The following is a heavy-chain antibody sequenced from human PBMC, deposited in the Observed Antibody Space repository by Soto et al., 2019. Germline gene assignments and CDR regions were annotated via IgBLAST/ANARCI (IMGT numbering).Heavy chain of an antibody. D-gene: IGHD4-4*01. CDR2: IIPIFGTA. CDR3: ARGPTTVTTLYGMDV. V-gene: IGHV1-69*13. Sequence: SVKVSCRASGGTFSSYAISWVRQAPGQGLEWMGGIIPIFGTANYAQKFQGRVTITADESTSTAYMELSSLRSEDTAVYYCARGPTTVTTLYGMDVWGQGTTVTVSS. CDR1: GGTFSSYA. J-gene: IGHJ6*02.